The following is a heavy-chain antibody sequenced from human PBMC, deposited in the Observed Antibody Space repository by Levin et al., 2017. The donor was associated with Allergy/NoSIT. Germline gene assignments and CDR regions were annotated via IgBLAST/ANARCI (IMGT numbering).Heavy chain of an antibody. V-gene: IGHV3-7*01. J-gene: IGHJ6*03. CDR1: GFTFSTYW. CDR2: IKQDGSEK. Sequence: GESLKISCAASGFTFSTYWMSLVRQAPGKGLEWVANIKQDGSEKYYVDSVKGRFTISRDNAKNSLYLQMNSLRAEDTAVYYCARRVVVVAATSRYYYYYMDVWGKGTTVTVSS. CDR3: ARRVVVVAATSRYYYYYMDV. D-gene: IGHD2-15*01.